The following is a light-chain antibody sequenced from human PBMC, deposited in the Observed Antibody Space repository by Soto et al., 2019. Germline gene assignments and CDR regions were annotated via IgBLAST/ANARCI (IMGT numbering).Light chain of an antibody. CDR2: EVS. J-gene: IGLJ2*01. CDR3: SSYTSSSTLG. CDR1: SSDVGGYNY. V-gene: IGLV2-14*01. Sequence: QSVLTQPASVSGSRGRSITISCTGTSSDVGGYNYVSWYQQHPGKAPKLMIYEVSNRPSGVSNRFSGSKSGNTASLTISGLQAEDEADYYCSSYTSSSTLGFGGGTKMTVL.